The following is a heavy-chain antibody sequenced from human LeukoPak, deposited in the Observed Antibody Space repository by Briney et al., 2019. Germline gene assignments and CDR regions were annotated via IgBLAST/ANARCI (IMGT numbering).Heavy chain of an antibody. CDR1: GGSISSYY. J-gene: IGHJ4*02. V-gene: IGHV4-59*01. Sequence: SETLSLTCTASGGSISSYYWSWIRQPPGKGLEWIGYIYYSGSTNYNPSLKSRVTISVDTSKNQFSLKLSSVTAADTAVYYCARRYYYDSSGYYLDYWGQGTLVTVSS. D-gene: IGHD3-22*01. CDR3: ARRYYYDSSGYYLDY. CDR2: IYYSGST.